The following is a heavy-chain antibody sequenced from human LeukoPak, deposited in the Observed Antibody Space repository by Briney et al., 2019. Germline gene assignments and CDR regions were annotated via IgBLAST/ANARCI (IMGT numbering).Heavy chain of an antibody. CDR1: GFTFSSYG. Sequence: PGGSLRLSCAASGFTFSSYGMHWVRQAPGKGLEWVAFIRYDGSNKYYADSVKGRFTISRDYSKNTLYLQMNSLRAEDTAVYYCAKCERVPAAYYYYYYMDVWGKGTTVTVSS. J-gene: IGHJ6*03. CDR3: AKCERVPAAYYYYYYMDV. CDR2: IRYDGSNK. D-gene: IGHD2-2*01. V-gene: IGHV3-30*02.